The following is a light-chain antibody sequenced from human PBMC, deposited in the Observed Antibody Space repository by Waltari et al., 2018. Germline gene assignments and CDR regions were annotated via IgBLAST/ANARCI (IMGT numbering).Light chain of an antibody. V-gene: IGLV2-11*01. J-gene: IGLJ2*01. CDR2: DVT. Sequence: QSALTQPRSVSGSPGQSVPLPCTGTSRDIGGYNYVSWYQQHPGKVPKPIIFDVTKRPSGVPDRFSGSKAGNTASLTISGLQAGDEAVYFCCSYAGKYTSVFGAGTKVTVL. CDR3: CSYAGKYTSV. CDR1: SRDIGGYNY.